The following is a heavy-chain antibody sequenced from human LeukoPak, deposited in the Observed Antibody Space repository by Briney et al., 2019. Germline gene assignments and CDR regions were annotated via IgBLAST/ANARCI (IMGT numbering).Heavy chain of an antibody. V-gene: IGHV4-59*01. CDR3: ASRTMIVGSFDY. CDR1: GASISSYY. J-gene: IGHJ4*02. CDR2: IYYSGST. Sequence: SETLSLICSVSGASISSYYWNWIRQPPGKGLEWIGYIYYSGSTNYNPSLKSRVTISVDTSKNQFSLKLSSVTAADTAVYYCASRTMIVGSFDYWGQGTLVTVSS. D-gene: IGHD3-22*01.